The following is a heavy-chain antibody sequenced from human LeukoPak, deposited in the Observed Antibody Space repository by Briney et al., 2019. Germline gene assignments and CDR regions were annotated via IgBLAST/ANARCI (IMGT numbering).Heavy chain of an antibody. J-gene: IGHJ3*02. CDR3: ARDSNPNDGQVFYDAFDI. Sequence: GGSLRLSCAASGFTFSSYWMTWVRQAPGKGLEWVANIKRDGSEKHYVDSVKGRFIISRDNAKNSLYLQMNSLRAEDTAVYFCARDSNPNDGQVFYDAFDIWGQGTMVTVSS. CDR2: IKRDGSEK. CDR1: GFTFSSYW. D-gene: IGHD5/OR15-5a*01. V-gene: IGHV3-7*01.